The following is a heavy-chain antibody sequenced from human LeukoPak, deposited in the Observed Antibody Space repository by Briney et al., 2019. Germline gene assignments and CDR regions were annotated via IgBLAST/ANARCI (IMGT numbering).Heavy chain of an antibody. V-gene: IGHV4-34*01. D-gene: IGHD1-26*01. CDR2: INHSGST. CDR1: GGSFSGYY. J-gene: IGHJ4*02. CDR3: ARGVVGATRTTGGFDY. Sequence: SETLSLTCAVYGGSFSGYYWSWIRQPPGKGLEWIGEINHSGSTNYNPSLKSRVTISVDTSRNQFSLKLSSVTAADTAVYYCARGVVGATRTTGGFDYWGQGTLVTVSS.